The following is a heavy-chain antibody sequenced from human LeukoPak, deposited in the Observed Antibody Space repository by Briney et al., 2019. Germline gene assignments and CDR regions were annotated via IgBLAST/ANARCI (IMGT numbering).Heavy chain of an antibody. D-gene: IGHD4-17*01. CDR1: DDSFSSHY. CDR2: ISYIGST. Sequence: SETLSLTCAVSDDSFSSHYWTWIRQPPGKGLEWIGYISYIGSTNYNPSLKSRVTISIDTSRNQFSLRLSSVTAADTAVYYCTRDLVTVTKGFDIWGQGTMVSVSS. V-gene: IGHV4-59*11. CDR3: TRDLVTVTKGFDI. J-gene: IGHJ3*02.